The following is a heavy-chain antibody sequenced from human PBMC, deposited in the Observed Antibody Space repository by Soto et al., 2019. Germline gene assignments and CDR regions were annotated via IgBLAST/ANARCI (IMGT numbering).Heavy chain of an antibody. V-gene: IGHV3-64D*06. D-gene: IGHD6-6*01. Sequence: VGSLRLSCSASGFTFSSYFMYWVRQAPGKGLEYVSTISGNGGSTYYADSVKDRFTISRDNSKNTLYLQMSSLRTEDTAVYYCVKTGRFGQLVPTDYWGQGTLVTVSS. CDR2: ISGNGGST. J-gene: IGHJ4*02. CDR1: GFTFSSYF. CDR3: VKTGRFGQLVPTDY.